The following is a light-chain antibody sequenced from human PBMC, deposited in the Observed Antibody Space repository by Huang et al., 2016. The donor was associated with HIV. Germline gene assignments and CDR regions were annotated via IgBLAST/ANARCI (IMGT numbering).Light chain of an antibody. CDR1: HRLRGN. V-gene: IGKV3-11*01. J-gene: IGKJ4*01. CDR3: QQRSDWPLT. CDR2: DTS. Sequence: EIVLTQSPATLSLSPGESAALFCRASHRLRGNLAWYQQRPGQAPRLLIDDTSNRATGIPARFTGMGSGTDYTLTISGIEPEDFAVYYCQQRSDWPLTFGGGTKVDIK.